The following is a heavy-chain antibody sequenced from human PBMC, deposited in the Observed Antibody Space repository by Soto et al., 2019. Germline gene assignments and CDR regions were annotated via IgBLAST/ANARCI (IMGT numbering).Heavy chain of an antibody. CDR3: AKDQGSSWYEIDY. CDR2: ISGSGGST. CDR1: GFTFSNYA. D-gene: IGHD6-13*01. J-gene: IGHJ4*02. V-gene: IGHV3-23*01. Sequence: EVQLLESGGGLVQPGGSLRLSCAASGFTFSNYAVTWVRQAPGQGLEWVSTISGSGGSTYYADSVKGRFTISRDNSKNTRYLQMNSLRAEDTAVYYCAKDQGSSWYEIDYWGQGTLVTVSS.